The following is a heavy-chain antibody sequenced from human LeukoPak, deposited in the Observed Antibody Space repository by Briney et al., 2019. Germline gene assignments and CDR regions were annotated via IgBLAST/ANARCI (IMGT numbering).Heavy chain of an antibody. CDR1: GFTFSSYG. CDR3: ARNYGSGRLAPYYYYGMGV. J-gene: IGHJ6*04. CDR2: IWYDGSNK. Sequence: GRSLRLSCAASGFTFSSYGMHWVRQAPGKGLEWVAVIWYDGSNKYYADSVKGRFTISRDNSKNTLYLQMNSLRAEDTAVYYCARNYGSGRLAPYYYYGMGVWGKGTTVTVSS. D-gene: IGHD3-10*01. V-gene: IGHV3-33*01.